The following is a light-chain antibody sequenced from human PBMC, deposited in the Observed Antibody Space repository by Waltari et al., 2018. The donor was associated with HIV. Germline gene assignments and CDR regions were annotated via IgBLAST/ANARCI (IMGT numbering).Light chain of an antibody. CDR3: SSYTPSHSLV. CDR2: GVS. CDR1: VTDIDFYKF. J-gene: IGLJ3*02. V-gene: IGLV2-14*01. Sequence: SGTVTDIDFYKFVSWYRQYPGLAPQLVLYGVSSRPSGVSLRFSGSKSGDTASLTISGLEAEDEADYYCSSYTPSHSLVFGGGTKLTVL.